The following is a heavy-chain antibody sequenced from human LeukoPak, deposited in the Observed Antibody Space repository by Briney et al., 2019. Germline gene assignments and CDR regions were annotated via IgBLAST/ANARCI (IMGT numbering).Heavy chain of an antibody. CDR2: ISWDGGST. V-gene: IGHV3-43*01. J-gene: IGHJ4*02. CDR3: AKDISGSYSSAGPTVDY. D-gene: IGHD1-26*01. CDR1: GFTFDDYT. Sequence: SGGSLRLSCAASGFTFDDYTMHWVCQAPGKGPEWVSLISWDGGSTYYADSVKGRFTISRDNSKNSLYLQMNSLRTEDTALYYCAKDISGSYSSAGPTVDYWGQGTLVTVSS.